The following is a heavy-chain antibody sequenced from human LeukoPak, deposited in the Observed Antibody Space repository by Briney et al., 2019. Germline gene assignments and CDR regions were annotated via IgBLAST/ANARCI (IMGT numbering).Heavy chain of an antibody. J-gene: IGHJ4*02. CDR2: IYTSGRT. CDR1: GGPISSYY. Sequence: SDTRPLTCTVPGGPISSYYWSWIRQPPGTGLEGLAYIYTSGRTNYNPSLKSRVTISVDTSKNQFSLKLSSITAADTAVYYCAGDRVGSGWLNYFDYWGQGTLVTVSS. D-gene: IGHD6-19*01. V-gene: IGHV4-59*01. CDR3: AGDRVGSGWLNYFDY.